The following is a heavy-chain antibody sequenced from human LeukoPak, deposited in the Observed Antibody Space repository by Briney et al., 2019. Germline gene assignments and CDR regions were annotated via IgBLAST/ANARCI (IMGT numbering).Heavy chain of an antibody. CDR2: ISGSGGST. D-gene: IGHD2-15*01. J-gene: IGHJ5*02. CDR1: GFTFSSFS. CDR3: ARVILGYCSGSSCYSSSGP. V-gene: IGHV3-23*01. Sequence: GGSLRLSCATSGFTFSSFSMNWVRQAPGKELEWVSVISGSGGSTYYADSVKGRFTISRDNSKNTLYLQMNSLRAEDTAVYYCARVILGYCSGSSCYSSSGPWGQGTLVTVSS.